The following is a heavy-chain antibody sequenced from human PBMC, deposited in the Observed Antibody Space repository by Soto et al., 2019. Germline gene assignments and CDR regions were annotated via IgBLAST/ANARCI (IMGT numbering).Heavy chain of an antibody. CDR1: GYTFTGYY. Sequence: QVQLVQSGTEVKRPGDSVKVSCKASGYTFTGYYVHWVRQAPGQGLEWMGWINPNSGDTYLAQRFQDRVTMNRDTSIGTAYMELRGLTSDETAEYYCAKGGAIVAAGTRVYLYNAMDVWGQGTTVTVSS. CDR2: INPNSGDT. D-gene: IGHD1-26*01. J-gene: IGHJ6*02. V-gene: IGHV1-2*02. CDR3: AKGGAIVAAGTRVYLYNAMDV.